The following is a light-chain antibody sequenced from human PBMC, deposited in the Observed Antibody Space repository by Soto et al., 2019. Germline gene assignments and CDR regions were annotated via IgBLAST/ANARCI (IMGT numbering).Light chain of an antibody. CDR2: DAS. CDR3: QQYNNWTPFT. V-gene: IGKV3-15*01. CDR1: QSVGSK. Sequence: EIVMTQSPATLSVSPGERASLSCRASQSVGSKLAWYQHKPGQAPRRLIDDASTRATGFPARFSGSGSGTEFTLTISSLQPEDFAVYYCQQYNNWTPFTFGTGTKVDIK. J-gene: IGKJ3*01.